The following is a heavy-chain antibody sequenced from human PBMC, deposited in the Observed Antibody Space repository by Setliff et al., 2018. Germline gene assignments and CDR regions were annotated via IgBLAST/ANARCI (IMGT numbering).Heavy chain of an antibody. D-gene: IGHD1-1*01. V-gene: IGHV3-23*01. CDR2: ISGRGNPT. CDR3: ARTTGYRLEGDFDY. J-gene: IGHJ4*02. CDR1: GFTFSSYA. Sequence: PGGSLRLSCAASGFTFSSYAMTWVRQAPGKGLERVSAISGRGNPTYYADSVKGRFTVSRDNAKNSLYLQMTSLRAEDTAIYYCARTTGYRLEGDFDYWGQGTLVTVSS.